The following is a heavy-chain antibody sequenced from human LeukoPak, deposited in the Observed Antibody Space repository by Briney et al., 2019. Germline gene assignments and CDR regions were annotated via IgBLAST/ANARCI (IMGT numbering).Heavy chain of an antibody. J-gene: IGHJ4*02. D-gene: IGHD3-22*01. CDR3: ASWGYYDSSGYYQIDY. CDR1: GFTVSSNY. V-gene: IGHV3-66*02. CDR2: IYSGGST. Sequence: GGSLRLSCAASGFTVSSNYMSWVRQAPGKRLEWVSVIYSGGSTYYADSVKGRFTISRDNSKNTLYLQMNSLRAEDTAVYYCASWGYYDSSGYYQIDYWGQGTLVTVSS.